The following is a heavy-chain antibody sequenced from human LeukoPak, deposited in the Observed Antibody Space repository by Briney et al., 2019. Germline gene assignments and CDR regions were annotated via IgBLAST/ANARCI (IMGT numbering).Heavy chain of an antibody. CDR2: IYYTGTT. CDR3: ARLLNNDNAGDPDTFDM. J-gene: IGHJ3*02. V-gene: IGHV4-59*11. Sequence: PSETLSLTCTVSSGSISSHYWSWIRQSPERGLEWIGFIYYTGTTRYNPSLRGRVTMSVDSCRNHFSLKLTSMTAADTALYYCARLLNNDNAGDPDTFDMWGQGTMVTVSS. D-gene: IGHD2-21*02. CDR1: SGSISSHY.